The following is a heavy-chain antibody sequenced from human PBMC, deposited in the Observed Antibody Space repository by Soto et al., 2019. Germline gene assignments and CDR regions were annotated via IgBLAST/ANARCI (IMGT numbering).Heavy chain of an antibody. CDR1: GGTFSSYA. D-gene: IGHD3-9*01. CDR3: ARGLHYDTGERIMD. J-gene: IGHJ4*02. Sequence: QVQLVQSGAEVKNPGSSVKVSCKASGGTFSSYAISWVRQAPGQGLEWMGGIIPIFGTANYAQKFQGRVTITADESTSTADMELSSLRSEDTAVYYCARGLHYDTGERIMDWGQGTLVTVSS. V-gene: IGHV1-69*12. CDR2: IIPIFGTA.